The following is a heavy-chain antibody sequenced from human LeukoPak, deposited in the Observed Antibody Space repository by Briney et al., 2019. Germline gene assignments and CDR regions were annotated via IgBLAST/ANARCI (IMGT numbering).Heavy chain of an antibody. D-gene: IGHD4-11*01. CDR2: INHTGST. J-gene: IGHJ4*02. Sequence: SETLSLTCAVYGGSFSGYYWSWIRQPPGKGLEWIGEINHTGSTNYNPSLKSRVTISVDTSKNQFSLKLSSVTAADTAVYHCAREGGSNYIFWGQGTLVTVSS. V-gene: IGHV4-34*09. CDR1: GGSFSGYY. CDR3: AREGGSNYIF.